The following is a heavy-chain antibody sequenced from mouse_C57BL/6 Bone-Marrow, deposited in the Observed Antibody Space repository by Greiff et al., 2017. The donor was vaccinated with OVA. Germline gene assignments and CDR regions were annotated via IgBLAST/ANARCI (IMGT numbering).Heavy chain of an antibody. D-gene: IGHD1-1*01. Sequence: VQLQQPGAELVRPGTSVKLSCKASGYTFTSYWMHWVKQRPGQGLEWIGVIEPSDSYTNYNQKFKGKATLTVDTSSSTAYMQLSSLTSEDSAVYYCAREGYYGSSDYWGQGTTLTVSS. CDR2: IEPSDSYT. J-gene: IGHJ2*01. V-gene: IGHV1-59*01. CDR3: AREGYYGSSDY. CDR1: GYTFTSYW.